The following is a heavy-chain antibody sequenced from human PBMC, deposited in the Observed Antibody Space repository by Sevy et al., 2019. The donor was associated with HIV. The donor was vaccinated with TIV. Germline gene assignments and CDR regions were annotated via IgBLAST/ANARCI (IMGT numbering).Heavy chain of an antibody. V-gene: IGHV3-66*02. CDR2: TFIAGRT. CDR3: ARETKAVAFSWYYYYMDV. Sequence: GGSLRLSCAASGFTVNTNYMTWVRQSPGKGLEWVSLTFIAGRTYYADSVKGRFTISSDNSRNTGSLQMNSLRLEDTGVYYCARETKAVAFSWYYYYMDVWGKGTTVTVSS. D-gene: IGHD6-19*01. CDR1: GFTVNTNY. J-gene: IGHJ6*03.